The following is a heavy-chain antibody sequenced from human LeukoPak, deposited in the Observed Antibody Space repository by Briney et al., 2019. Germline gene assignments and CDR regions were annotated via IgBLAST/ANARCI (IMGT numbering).Heavy chain of an antibody. V-gene: IGHV4-59*08. CDR1: GGSISSYY. D-gene: IGHD4-17*01. CDR3: ARQSYGDYFDY. J-gene: IGHJ4*02. Sequence: PSETLSLTCTVSGGSISSYYWSWIRQPPGTGLEWIGYIYYRGSTSYNPSLKSRVTILVDTSKNQFSLKLSSVTAADTAVYYCARQSYGDYFDYWGQGTLVTVSS. CDR2: IYYRGST.